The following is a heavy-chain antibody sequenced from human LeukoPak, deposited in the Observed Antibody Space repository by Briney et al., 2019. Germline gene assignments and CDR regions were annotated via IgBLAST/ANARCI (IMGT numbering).Heavy chain of an antibody. CDR3: ASVGGDYLNWFDP. CDR1: GYTFTSYG. V-gene: IGHV1-2*02. D-gene: IGHD4-17*01. J-gene: IGHJ5*02. CDR2: INPNSGGT. Sequence: ASVKVSCKASGYTFTSYGISWVRQAPGQGLEWMGWINPNSGGTNYAQKFQGRVTMTRDTSISTAYMELSRLRSDDTAVYYCASVGGDYLNWFDPWGQGTLVTVSS.